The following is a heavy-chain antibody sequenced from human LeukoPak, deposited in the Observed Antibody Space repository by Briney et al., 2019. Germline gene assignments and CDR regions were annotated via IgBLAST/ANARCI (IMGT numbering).Heavy chain of an antibody. CDR2: ISAYNGNT. Sequence: ASVKVSCKASGHTFTNYGISWVRQAPGQGLEWMAWISAYNGNTKYAQKFQGRVTMTTDTSTSTAYMELRSLRSDDTAVYYCTRVGCSSITCYPERDYWGQGTLVTVSS. D-gene: IGHD2-2*01. J-gene: IGHJ4*02. CDR1: GHTFTNYG. V-gene: IGHV1-18*01. CDR3: TRVGCSSITCYPERDY.